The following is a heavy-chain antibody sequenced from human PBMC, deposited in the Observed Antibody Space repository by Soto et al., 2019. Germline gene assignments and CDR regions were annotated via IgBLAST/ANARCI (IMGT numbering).Heavy chain of an antibody. D-gene: IGHD3-16*01. CDR3: ARTYYDYVWGSHEYYFDY. J-gene: IGHJ4*02. Sequence: GASVKVSCKASGYTFTSYGISWVRQAPGQGLEWMGWISAYNGNTNYAQKLQGRVTMTTDTSTSTAYMELRSLRSDDTAVYYCARTYYDYVWGSHEYYFDYWGQGTLVTVSS. CDR1: GYTFTSYG. V-gene: IGHV1-18*01. CDR2: ISAYNGNT.